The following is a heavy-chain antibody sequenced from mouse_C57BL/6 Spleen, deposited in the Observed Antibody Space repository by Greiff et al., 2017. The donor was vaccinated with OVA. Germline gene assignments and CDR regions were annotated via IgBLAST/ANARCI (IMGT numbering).Heavy chain of an antibody. J-gene: IGHJ3*01. V-gene: IGHV5-4*01. CDR2: ISDGGSYT. CDR1: GFTFSSYA. D-gene: IGHD2-4*01. Sequence: EVQGVESGGGLVKPGGSLKLSCAASGFTFSSYAMSWVRQTPEKRLEWVATISDGGSYTYYPDNVKGRFTISRDNAKNNLYLQMSHLKSEDTAMYYCARDEGIYDYDGAWFAYWGQGTLVTVSA. CDR3: ARDEGIYDYDGAWFAY.